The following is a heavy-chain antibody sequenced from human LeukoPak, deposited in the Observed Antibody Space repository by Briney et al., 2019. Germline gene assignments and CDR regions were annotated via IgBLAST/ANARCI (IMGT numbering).Heavy chain of an antibody. Sequence: ASVKVSYKASGGTFSSYAISWVRQAPGQGLEWMGGIIPIFGTANYAQKFQGRVTITADESTSTAYMELSSLRSEDTAVYYCARDRGGSSPPYYYYYMDVWGKGTTVTISS. CDR2: IIPIFGTA. CDR1: GGTFSSYA. J-gene: IGHJ6*03. CDR3: ARDRGGSSPPYYYYYMDV. D-gene: IGHD1-26*01. V-gene: IGHV1-69*13.